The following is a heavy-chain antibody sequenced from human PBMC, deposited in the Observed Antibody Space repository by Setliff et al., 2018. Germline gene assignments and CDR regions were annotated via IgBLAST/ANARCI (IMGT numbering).Heavy chain of an antibody. Sequence: VASVKVSCKASGYTFTSDDINWVRQATGQGLEWMGWMNPNSGNTGYAQKFQGRVTMTRNTSMSTAYMELSSLRSEDTAIYYCMRGGRAMGYCSGGTCLENAFDIWGQGTMVTVSS. CDR3: MRGGRAMGYCSGGTCLENAFDI. J-gene: IGHJ3*02. V-gene: IGHV1-8*02. D-gene: IGHD2-15*01. CDR2: MNPNSGNT. CDR1: GYTFTSDD.